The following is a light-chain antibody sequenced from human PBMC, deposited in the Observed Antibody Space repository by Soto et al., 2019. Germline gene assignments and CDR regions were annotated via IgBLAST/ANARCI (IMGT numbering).Light chain of an antibody. CDR1: SSDVGSYNY. Sequence: QSALTQPGSVSGSPGQSISISCIGTSSDVGSYNYVSWYQQHPGRAPKLMIYEVNYRPSGVSHRFSGSKSGNTASLTISGLQADDEADYYCSSYTSSNTLEVFGLGTKLTVL. V-gene: IGLV2-14*03. CDR3: SSYTSSNTLEV. J-gene: IGLJ1*01. CDR2: EVN.